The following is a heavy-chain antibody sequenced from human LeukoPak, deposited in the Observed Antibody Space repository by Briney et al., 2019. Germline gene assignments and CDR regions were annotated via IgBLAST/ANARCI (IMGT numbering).Heavy chain of an antibody. CDR1: AGSCRGYY. CDR2: NNHSGST. J-gene: IGHJ2*01. V-gene: IGHV4-34*01. CDR3: ARGWIQLWSYWYFDL. D-gene: IGHD5-18*01. Sequence: SETLSLTCSVDAGSCRGYYWSWIRQPPGTLLDWIGENNHSGSTNYNPSLKSRVTISVDTSKNQFSLKLSSVTAADTAVYYCARGWIQLWSYWYFDLWGRGTLVTVSS.